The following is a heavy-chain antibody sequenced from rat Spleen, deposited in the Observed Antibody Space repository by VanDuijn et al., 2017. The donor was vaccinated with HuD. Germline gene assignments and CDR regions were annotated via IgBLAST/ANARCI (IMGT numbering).Heavy chain of an antibody. V-gene: IGHV5-31*01. Sequence: EVQLVESGGGLVQPGRSLKLSCVASGFTFNNYWMTWIRQAPGKGLEWVASITNTGDTTYYSDSVKGRFTISRDNAISTLYLQMDSLRSEDTATYYCARLGTEAIGNWFSYWGQGTLVSVSS. D-gene: IGHD1-11*01. CDR1: GFTFNNYW. J-gene: IGHJ3*01. CDR2: ITNTGDTT. CDR3: ARLGTEAIGNWFSY.